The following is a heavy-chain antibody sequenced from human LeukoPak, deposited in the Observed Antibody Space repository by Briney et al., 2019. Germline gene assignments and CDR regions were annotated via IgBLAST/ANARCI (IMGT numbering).Heavy chain of an antibody. CDR2: IYYSGST. D-gene: IGHD3-22*01. CDR1: GGSISSGGYY. J-gene: IGHJ4*02. Sequence: SETLSLTCTVSGGSISSGGYYWSWIRQHPGKGLEWIGYIYYSGSTNYNPSLKSRITISVDTSKNQFSLKLSSVTAADTAVYYCARTYYYDSSGYSPFDYWGQGTLVTVSS. V-gene: IGHV4-31*03. CDR3: ARTYYYDSSGYSPFDY.